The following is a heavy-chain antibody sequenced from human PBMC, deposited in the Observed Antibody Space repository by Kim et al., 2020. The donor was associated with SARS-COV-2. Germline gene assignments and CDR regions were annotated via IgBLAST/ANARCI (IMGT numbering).Heavy chain of an antibody. V-gene: IGHV3-48*03. Sequence: GGSLRLSCAASGFTFSSYEMNWVRQAPGKGLEWVSYISSSGSTIYYADSVKGRFTISRDNAKNSLYLQMNSLRAEDTAVYYCAREGSTYYDILTALRGFDIWGQGTIVTVSS. J-gene: IGHJ3*02. D-gene: IGHD3-9*01. CDR3: AREGSTYYDILTALRGFDI. CDR2: ISSSGSTI. CDR1: GFTFSSYE.